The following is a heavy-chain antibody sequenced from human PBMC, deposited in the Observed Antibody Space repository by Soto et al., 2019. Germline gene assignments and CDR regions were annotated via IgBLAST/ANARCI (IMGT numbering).Heavy chain of an antibody. CDR1: GYKFTDYY. Sequence: QVVLVQSGAEVKKPGDSVKVSCKSSGYKFTDYYLHWVRQAPGQGPEWMGWVNPKRGDAIYAQKFQGWVTMTRDMATTTAYLEVNRLKTDETAVYFCARDPGLPGKYWYFDLWGRGTLVTVSS. J-gene: IGHJ2*01. CDR3: ARDPGLPGKYWYFDL. V-gene: IGHV1-2*04. CDR2: VNPKRGDA.